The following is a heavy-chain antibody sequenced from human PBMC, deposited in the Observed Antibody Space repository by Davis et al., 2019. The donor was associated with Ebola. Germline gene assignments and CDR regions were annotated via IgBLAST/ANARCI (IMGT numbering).Heavy chain of an antibody. V-gene: IGHV5-51*01. Sequence: GESLKISCKASGYNFINYWIGWVRQMPGKGLEWMGIIYAGDSDTRYSPSFEGQVTISVDRYISTAYLQWRSLKPSDTAMYYCARAEAGLAASTFDFWGQGTLVTVSS. D-gene: IGHD6-13*01. J-gene: IGHJ4*02. CDR2: IYAGDSDT. CDR3: ARAEAGLAASTFDF. CDR1: GYNFINYW.